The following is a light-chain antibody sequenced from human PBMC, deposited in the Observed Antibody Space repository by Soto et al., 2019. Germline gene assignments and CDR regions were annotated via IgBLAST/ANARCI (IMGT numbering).Light chain of an antibody. J-gene: IGKJ5*01. CDR2: DAS. Sequence: EIVLTQSPATLSLSPGERATLSCRASQSVSNYLVWYQQKPGQPPRLLIYDASNRATDVPARFSGSGSGTDFTLTISSLEPEDFAVYYCQQYSKWPITFGQGTRLEIK. CDR3: QQYSKWPIT. V-gene: IGKV3-11*01. CDR1: QSVSNY.